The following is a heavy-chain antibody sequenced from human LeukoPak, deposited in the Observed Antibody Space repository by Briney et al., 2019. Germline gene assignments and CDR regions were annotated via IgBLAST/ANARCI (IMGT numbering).Heavy chain of an antibody. CDR2: MHHSGAT. J-gene: IGHJ2*01. D-gene: IGHD2/OR15-2a*01. Sequence: SETLSLTCAVSGGSFSGFYWSWIRQPPGKGLEWIGEMHHSGATNYKPSLRSRVTISGGTSKNQFSLNLNSVTAADTAVYYCARGILGYYYFDLWGRGTLVTVSS. V-gene: IGHV4-34*01. CDR3: ARGILGYYYFDL. CDR1: GGSFSGFY.